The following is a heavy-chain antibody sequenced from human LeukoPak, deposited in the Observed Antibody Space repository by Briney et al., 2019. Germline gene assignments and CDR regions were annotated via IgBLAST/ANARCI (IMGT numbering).Heavy chain of an antibody. D-gene: IGHD1-14*01. J-gene: IGHJ4*02. CDR2: ISSSSSTK. Sequence: GGSLRLSCAASGFTFSSYSMNWVRQAPGKGLEWVSYISSSSSTKYYADSMKGRFTISRDNAKNSLYLQMNSLRAEDTAVYYCARGKAPTVDYWGQGTLVTVSS. V-gene: IGHV3-48*01. CDR3: ARGKAPTVDY. CDR1: GFTFSSYS.